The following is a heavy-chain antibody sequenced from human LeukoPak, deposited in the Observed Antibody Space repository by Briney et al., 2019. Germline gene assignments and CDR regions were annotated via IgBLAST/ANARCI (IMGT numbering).Heavy chain of an antibody. CDR2: INSDGSSP. D-gene: IGHD2-15*01. CDR3: ARGAARCSGGHCYPD. CDR1: GFSISNFW. Sequence: PGGTLRLSCAASGFSISNFWMHWVRQAPGKGLVWVSRINSDGSSPTYADSVKGRFTISRDNAKNTMYLQANSLRAEDTAVYYCARGAARCSGGHCYPDWGRGTLVTVSS. V-gene: IGHV3-74*01. J-gene: IGHJ4*02.